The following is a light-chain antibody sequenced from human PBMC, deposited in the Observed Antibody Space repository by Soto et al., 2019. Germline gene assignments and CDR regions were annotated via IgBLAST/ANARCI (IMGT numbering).Light chain of an antibody. Sequence: EIVLTQSPGTLSLSPGERATLSCRAGPSVSSSYLARYQQKPGQAPRPLIYGASSRAIGIPDRCSGSGSGTDFTLTISRLEPEDFAVYYCQQYGSSPWTFGQGTKVEIK. CDR3: QQYGSSPWT. CDR2: GAS. V-gene: IGKV3-20*01. CDR1: PSVSSSY. J-gene: IGKJ1*01.